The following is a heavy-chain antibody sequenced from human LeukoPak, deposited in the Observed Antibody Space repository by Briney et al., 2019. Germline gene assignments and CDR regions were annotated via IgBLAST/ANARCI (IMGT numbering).Heavy chain of an antibody. V-gene: IGHV3-30*18. CDR1: GFTFSSYG. CDR3: AKDRGYYDSSGYSY. D-gene: IGHD3-22*01. J-gene: IGHJ4*02. Sequence: GGSLRLSCAASGFTFSSYGMHWVRQAPGKGLEWVAVISYDGSNKYYADSVKGRFTISRDNSKNTLYLQMNSLRAEDTAVYYCAKDRGYYDSSGYSYWGQGTLVTVSS. CDR2: ISYDGSNK.